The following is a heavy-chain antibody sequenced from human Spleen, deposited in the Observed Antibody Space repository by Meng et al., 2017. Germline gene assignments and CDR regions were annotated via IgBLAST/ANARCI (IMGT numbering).Heavy chain of an antibody. Sequence: QVQLQQCGEGLLKASETLSLTCVVSGGSFSDYYWSWIRQPPGKGLEWIGEINHSGSTNYNPSLESRATISVDTSQNNLSLKLSSVTAADSAVYYCARGPTTMAHDFDYWGQGTLVTVSS. J-gene: IGHJ4*02. CDR1: GGSFSDYY. D-gene: IGHD4-11*01. CDR2: INHSGST. V-gene: IGHV4-34*01. CDR3: ARGPTTMAHDFDY.